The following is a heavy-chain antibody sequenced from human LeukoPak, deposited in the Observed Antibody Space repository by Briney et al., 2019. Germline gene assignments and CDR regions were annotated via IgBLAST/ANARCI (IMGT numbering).Heavy chain of an antibody. CDR3: ARLRRSGSYYDAFDI. V-gene: IGHV5-51*01. D-gene: IGHD1-26*01. Sequence: GESLKISCKGSGYSFTNYWIGWVRQMSGKGLEWMGIIYPGDSDTRYSPSFQGQVTISADKSISTAYLQWSSLKASDTAMYYCARLRRSGSYYDAFDIWGQGTMVTVSS. CDR2: IYPGDSDT. J-gene: IGHJ3*02. CDR1: GYSFTNYW.